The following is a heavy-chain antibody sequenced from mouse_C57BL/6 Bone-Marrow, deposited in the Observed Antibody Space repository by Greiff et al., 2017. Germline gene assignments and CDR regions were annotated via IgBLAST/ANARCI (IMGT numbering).Heavy chain of an antibody. V-gene: IGHV1-82*01. CDR1: GYAFSSSW. Sequence: QVQLQQSGPELVKPGASVKISCKASGYAFSSSWMNWVKQRPGKGLEWIGRIYPGDGDTNYNGKFKGKATLTADKSSSTAYMQLSSLTSEDSAVXCCARSGYEYDSYAMDYWGQGASGTVSS. CDR3: ARSGYEYDSYAMDY. D-gene: IGHD2-4*01. J-gene: IGHJ4*01. CDR2: IYPGDGDT.